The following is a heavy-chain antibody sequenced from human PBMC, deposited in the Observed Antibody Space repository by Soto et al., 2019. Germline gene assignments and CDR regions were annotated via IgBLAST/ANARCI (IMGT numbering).Heavy chain of an antibody. Sequence: PSETLSLTCTVSGGSISSYYWSWIRQPPGKGLEWIGYIYYSGSTNYNPSLKSRVTISVDTSKNQFSLKLSSVTAADTAVYHCARDRSIAAAGTFWFDPWGQGTLVTVSS. CDR1: GGSISSYY. V-gene: IGHV4-59*01. CDR3: ARDRSIAAAGTFWFDP. D-gene: IGHD6-13*01. J-gene: IGHJ5*02. CDR2: IYYSGST.